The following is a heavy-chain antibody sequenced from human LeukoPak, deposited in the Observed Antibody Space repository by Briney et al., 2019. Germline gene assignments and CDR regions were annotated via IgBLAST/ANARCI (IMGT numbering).Heavy chain of an antibody. CDR1: GYTFTGYY. V-gene: IGHV1-2*02. J-gene: IGHJ4*02. CDR2: INPNSGGT. Sequence: ASVKVSCKASGYTFTGYYMHWVRQAPGQGLEWMGWINPNSGGTNYAQKFQGRVTITADESTSTAYMELSSLRSEDTAVYYCARERYYSGGSCSIQYYFDYWGQGTLVTVSS. CDR3: ARERYYSGGSCSIQYYFDY. D-gene: IGHD2-15*01.